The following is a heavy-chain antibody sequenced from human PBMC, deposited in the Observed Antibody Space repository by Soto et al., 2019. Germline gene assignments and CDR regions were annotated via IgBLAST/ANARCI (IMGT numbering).Heavy chain of an antibody. CDR1: GYTFSSAD. V-gene: IGHV1-8*01. Sequence: ASVKVSCKATGYTFSSADINWVRQATGQGLEWMGWMNPKSGNTGYAQKFQGRVTMTSSTSTSTAYMELSGLKSEDTATYYCARGLDVVGMETGSRVYYGMDLWGQGTTVTVSS. CDR3: ARGLDVVGMETGSRVYYGMDL. CDR2: MNPKSGNT. D-gene: IGHD2-15*01. J-gene: IGHJ6*02.